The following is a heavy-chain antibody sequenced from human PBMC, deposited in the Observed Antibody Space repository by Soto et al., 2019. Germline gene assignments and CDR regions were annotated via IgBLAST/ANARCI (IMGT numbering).Heavy chain of an antibody. J-gene: IGHJ4*02. D-gene: IGHD6-13*01. CDR3: ARRFYSSSWYTSPFVY. V-gene: IGHV1-2*04. CDR2: INPNSGGT. Sequence: ASVKVSCKASGYTFTGYYMHWVRQAPGQGLEWMGWINPNSGGTNYAQKFQGWVTMTRDTSISTAYMELSRLRSDDTAVYYCARRFYSSSWYTSPFVYWGQGTLVNVSS. CDR1: GYTFTGYY.